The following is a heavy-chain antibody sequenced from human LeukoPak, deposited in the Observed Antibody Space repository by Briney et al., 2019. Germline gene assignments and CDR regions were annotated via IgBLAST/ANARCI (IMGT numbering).Heavy chain of an antibody. J-gene: IGHJ4*02. CDR3: ARLSSGSYYVIDY. V-gene: IGHV4-38-2*01. CDR2: IYHSGSN. D-gene: IGHD1-26*01. Sequence: PSETLSLTCAVSGYSISSGYYWGWIRPPPGKGLEWIGSIYHSGSNYYNPSLKSRVTISVDTAKNQFSLQLSSVTAADTAVYYCARLSSGSYYVIDYWGQGTLVTVSS. CDR1: GYSISSGYY.